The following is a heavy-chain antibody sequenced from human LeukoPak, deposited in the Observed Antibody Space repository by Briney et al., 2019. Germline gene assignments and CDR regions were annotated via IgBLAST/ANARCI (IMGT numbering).Heavy chain of an antibody. CDR1: GYSFTTYW. D-gene: IGHD4-11*01. Sequence: GESLKISCQGSGYSFTTYWIAWVRQLPGKGLEWMGTIYPGDSDTRYSPSFQGQVTISADKSISTAYLQWGSLKASDTAMYYCARRLQYYYAMDVWGQGTTVTVS. CDR3: ARRLQYYYAMDV. J-gene: IGHJ6*02. V-gene: IGHV5-51*01. CDR2: IYPGDSDT.